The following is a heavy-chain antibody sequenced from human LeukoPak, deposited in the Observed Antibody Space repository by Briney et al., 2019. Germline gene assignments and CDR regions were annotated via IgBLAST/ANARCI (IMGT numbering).Heavy chain of an antibody. CDR2: IGSRTGNI. D-gene: IGHD4/OR15-4a*01. J-gene: IGHJ4*02. V-gene: IGHV3-21*01. Sequence: GGSLRLSCAASGFTFSSHSMNWVRQAPGKGLEWVAFIGSRTGNIYYADSVKGRFSISRDNAKDSVYLQMNSLRADDTAVYYCARETEPLDYGDSTNLDYWGQGTLVTVSS. CDR1: GFTFSSHS. CDR3: ARETEPLDYGDSTNLDY.